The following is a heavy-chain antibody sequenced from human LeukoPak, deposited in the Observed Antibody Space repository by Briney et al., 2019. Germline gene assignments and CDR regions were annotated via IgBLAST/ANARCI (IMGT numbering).Heavy chain of an antibody. D-gene: IGHD2-2*01. CDR3: ARVPPLSCSATSCFGDY. CDR1: GGSISSYNYY. Sequence: SQTLSLTCTVSGGSISSYNYYWGWIRQPPGKGLEWIGSIHYSGSTFYNASLESRVTISVDMSKNQFSLKLSSVTAADTAVYYCARVPPLSCSATSCFGDYWGQGILVTVSS. J-gene: IGHJ4*02. CDR2: IHYSGST. V-gene: IGHV4-39*07.